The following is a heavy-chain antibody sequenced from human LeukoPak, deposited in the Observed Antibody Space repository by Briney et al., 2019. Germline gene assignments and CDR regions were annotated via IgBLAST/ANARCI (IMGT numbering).Heavy chain of an antibody. CDR2: ISAYNGNT. V-gene: IGHV1-18*01. CDR1: GYTFTSYG. Sequence: ASVKVSCKASGYTFTSYGISCVRQAPGQGLEWMGWISAYNGNTNYAQKLQGRVTMTTDTSTSTAYMELRSLRSDDTAVYYCARGAGYDSSGYYSDYWGQGTLVTVSS. J-gene: IGHJ4*02. D-gene: IGHD3-22*01. CDR3: ARGAGYDSSGYYSDY.